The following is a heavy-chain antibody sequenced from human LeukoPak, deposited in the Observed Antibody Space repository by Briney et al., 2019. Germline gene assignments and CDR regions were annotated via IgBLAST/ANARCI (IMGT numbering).Heavy chain of an antibody. J-gene: IGHJ5*02. CDR2: INHSGST. CDR1: GGSFSGYY. CDR3: ARYTIIVGARRWFDP. V-gene: IGHV4-34*01. D-gene: IGHD1-26*01. Sequence: SETLSLTCAVYGGSFSGYYWSWIRQPPGKGLEWIGEINHSGSTNYNPSLKSRVTISVDTSKNQFSLKLSSVTAADTAVYYCARYTIIVGARRWFDPWGQGTLVTVSS.